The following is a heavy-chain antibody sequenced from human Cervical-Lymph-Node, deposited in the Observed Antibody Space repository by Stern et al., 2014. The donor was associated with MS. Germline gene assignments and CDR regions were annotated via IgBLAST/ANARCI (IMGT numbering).Heavy chain of an antibody. V-gene: IGHV1-69*06. J-gene: IGHJ3*01. CDR1: GGTFSTFS. Sequence: VQLVESGAEVKKPGSSVKVSCKASGGTFSTFSINWVRPVPGQSLEWMGGLIPIFDTPNFAQKFQGRVTITADSSTSTVYMALNSLRFDDTAVYYCVLPSTVTTAAFDVWGRGTMVTVSS. CDR2: LIPIFDTP. CDR3: VLPSTVTTAAFDV. D-gene: IGHD4-11*01.